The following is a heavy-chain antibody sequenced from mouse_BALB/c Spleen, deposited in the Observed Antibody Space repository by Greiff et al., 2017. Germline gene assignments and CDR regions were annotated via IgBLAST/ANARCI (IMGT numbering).Heavy chain of an antibody. J-gene: IGHJ4*01. CDR3: ARQRGHYYAMDY. Sequence: DVMLVESGGGLVKPGGSLKLSCAASGFAFSSYDMSWVRQTPEKRLEWVAYISSGGGSTYYPDTVKGRFTISRDNAKNTLYLQMSSLKSEDTAMYYCARQRGHYYAMDYWGQGTSVTVSS. CDR2: ISSGGGST. V-gene: IGHV5-12-1*01. CDR1: GFAFSSYD.